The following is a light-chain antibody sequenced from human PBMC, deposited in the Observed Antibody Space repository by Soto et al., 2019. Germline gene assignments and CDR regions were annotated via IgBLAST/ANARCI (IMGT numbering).Light chain of an antibody. CDR2: SDN. CDR1: RSNIGSRT. J-gene: IGLJ3*02. Sequence: QSVLTQPPSASGTPGQRVTISCSEARSNIGSRTLYLYQQLPGTAPRLLIYSDNQRPSGVPDRFSGSKSVTSASLAISGLQAEDEADYYCAAWDGSLNGWVFGGGTKLTVL. V-gene: IGLV1-44*01. CDR3: AAWDGSLNGWV.